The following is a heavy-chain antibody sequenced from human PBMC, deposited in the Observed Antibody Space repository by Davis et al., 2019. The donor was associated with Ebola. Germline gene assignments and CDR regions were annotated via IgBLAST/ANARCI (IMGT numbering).Heavy chain of an antibody. CDR1: GGSISSGDYY. CDR3: ARRGYYDPHFDY. D-gene: IGHD3-22*01. Sequence: PSETLSLTCTVSGGSISSGDYYWGWIRQPPGKGLEWIGSIYYSGSTYYNPSLKGRVTISVDTSKNQFSLKLSSVTAADTAVYYCARRGYYDPHFDYWGQGTLVTVSS. CDR2: IYYSGST. J-gene: IGHJ4*02. V-gene: IGHV4-39*01.